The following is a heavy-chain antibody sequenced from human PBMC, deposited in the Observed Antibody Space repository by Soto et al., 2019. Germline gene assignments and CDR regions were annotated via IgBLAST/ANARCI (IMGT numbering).Heavy chain of an antibody. CDR2: IYASGST. V-gene: IGHV4-59*01. J-gene: IGHJ2*01. Sequence: QVQLQESGPGLVKPSETLSLTCTVSGDSIRSYYWSWIRQPPGKGLEWIGYIYASGSTNYNPSLKSRVTISVDASKYPFSLSFTSVAAADMAVYFCARSPTLYGVYDSGYFDLWGRGTLVNVS. CDR3: ARSPTLYGVYDSGYFDL. CDR1: GDSIRSYY. D-gene: IGHD4-17*01.